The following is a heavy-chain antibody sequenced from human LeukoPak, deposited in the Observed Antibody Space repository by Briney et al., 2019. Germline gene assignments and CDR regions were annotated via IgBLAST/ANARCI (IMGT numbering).Heavy chain of an antibody. CDR2: IKQDGSEK. Sequence: GGSLRLSCAASGFTFSSDWMSWVRQAPGKGLEWVANIKQDGSEKYYVDSVKGRFTISRDNAKNSLYLQMNSLRAEDMAVYYCARDFTGYYYYMDVWGKGTTVTVSS. D-gene: IGHD1-14*01. V-gene: IGHV3-7*01. CDR3: ARDFTGYYYYMDV. CDR1: GFTFSSDW. J-gene: IGHJ6*03.